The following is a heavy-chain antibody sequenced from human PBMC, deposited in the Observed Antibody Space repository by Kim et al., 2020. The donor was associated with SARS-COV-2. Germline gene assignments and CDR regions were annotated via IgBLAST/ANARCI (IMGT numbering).Heavy chain of an antibody. V-gene: IGHV4-59*13. Sequence: SETLSLTCSVSGGSISSYYWSWIRQPPGKGLEWIGYLYYSGSTNYNPSLKSRVTISVDTSKNQFSLKLSSVTAADTAVYYCARGRDILTGYSFDYWGQG. J-gene: IGHJ4*02. D-gene: IGHD3-9*01. CDR1: GGSISSYY. CDR3: ARGRDILTGYSFDY. CDR2: LYYSGST.